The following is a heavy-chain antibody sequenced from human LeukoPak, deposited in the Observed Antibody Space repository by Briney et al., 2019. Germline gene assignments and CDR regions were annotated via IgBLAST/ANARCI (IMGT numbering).Heavy chain of an antibody. V-gene: IGHV4-34*01. CDR1: GGSFSGYY. D-gene: IGHD5-12*01. CDR3: ARRGYSGYDLQYFDY. Sequence: PSETLSLTCAVYGGSFSGYYWSWIRQPPGKGLEWIGEINHSGSTNYNPSLKSRVTISVDTSKNQFSLKLSSVTAADTAVYYCARRGYSGYDLQYFDYWGQGTLVTVSS. J-gene: IGHJ4*02. CDR2: INHSGST.